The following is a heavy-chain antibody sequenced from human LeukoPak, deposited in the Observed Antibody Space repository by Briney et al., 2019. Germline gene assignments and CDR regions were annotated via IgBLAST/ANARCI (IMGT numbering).Heavy chain of an antibody. CDR3: ARDLAS. V-gene: IGHV3-23*01. CDR2: ISGSGGST. J-gene: IGHJ1*01. Sequence: GGSLSLACAASGLTFSSYAMRWVRQAPGKVLDGVAGISGSGGSTYYADSVKGRFTTSRDNSKNTLYLQMNTLRAEDTAVYYCARDLASWGQGSLVTVSS. CDR1: GLTFSSYA.